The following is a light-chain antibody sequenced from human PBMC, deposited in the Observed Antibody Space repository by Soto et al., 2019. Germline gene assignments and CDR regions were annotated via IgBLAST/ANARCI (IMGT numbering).Light chain of an antibody. J-gene: IGKJ3*01. V-gene: IGKV4-1*01. CDR2: WAS. CDR3: QQYDGTPFT. CDR1: QSILYSSNNKNY. Sequence: DIVMTQSPDSMAVSLGERATINCKSSQSILYSSNNKNYLAWFQQKPAQPPKLLIYWASTRESGVPDRFSGSGSATDFTLAISSLQAADVAVYYCQQYDGTPFTFGPGTKVYI.